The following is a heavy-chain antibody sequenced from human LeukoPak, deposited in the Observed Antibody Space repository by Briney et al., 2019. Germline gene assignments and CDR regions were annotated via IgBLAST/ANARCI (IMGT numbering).Heavy chain of an antibody. CDR2: ISGSGGST. J-gene: IGHJ4*02. V-gene: IGHV3-23*01. CDR1: GFTFSSYA. D-gene: IGHD3-22*01. CDR3: AKPSSGYTSLGY. Sequence: PGGSLRLSCAASGFTFSSYATSWVRQAPGKGLEWVSAISGSGGSTYYADSVKGRFTISRDNSKNTLYLQMNSLRAEDTALYYCAKPSSGYTSLGYWGQGTLVTVSS.